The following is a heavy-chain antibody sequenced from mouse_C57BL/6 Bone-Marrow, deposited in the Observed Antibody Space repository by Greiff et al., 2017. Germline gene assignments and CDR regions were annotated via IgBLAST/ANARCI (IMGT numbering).Heavy chain of an antibody. CDR2: IDPANGNT. D-gene: IGHD2-4*01. V-gene: IGHV14-3*01. Sequence: EVKLVESVAELVRPGASVKLSCTASGFNIKNTYMHWVKQRPEQGLEWIGRIDPANGNTKYAPKFQGKATITADTSSNTAYLQLSSLTSEDTAIYYCASHDYGGTYFDYWGQGTTLTVSS. CDR1: GFNIKNTY. CDR3: ASHDYGGTYFDY. J-gene: IGHJ2*01.